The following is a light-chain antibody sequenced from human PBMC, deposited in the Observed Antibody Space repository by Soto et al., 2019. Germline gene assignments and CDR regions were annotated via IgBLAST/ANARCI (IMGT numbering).Light chain of an antibody. CDR1: QSVSRN. CDR2: GAS. J-gene: IGKJ1*01. V-gene: IGKV3-20*01. CDR3: QQYGSSYPWT. Sequence: EIVMTQSPATLSVCPGERATLSCRASQSVSRNLAWYQQKPGQAPRLLXYGASSRATGIPGRFSGSGSGTDFTLTIRRLEPEDFAVYYCQQYGSSYPWTFGQGTKVDIK.